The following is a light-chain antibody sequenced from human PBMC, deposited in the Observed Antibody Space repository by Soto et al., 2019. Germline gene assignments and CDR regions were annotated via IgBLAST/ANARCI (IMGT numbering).Light chain of an antibody. V-gene: IGKV3-15*01. CDR3: QQYNSWPLT. CDR1: QSIINK. Sequence: IVMTQSPATLSMSPGETATLSCRASQSIINKVAWYQQKPGQAPRLLIYGASTRATGVPARFSGSGSGTEFILSISSLQSEHFAVYYCQQYNSWPLTFGGGTKVEIK. CDR2: GAS. J-gene: IGKJ4*01.